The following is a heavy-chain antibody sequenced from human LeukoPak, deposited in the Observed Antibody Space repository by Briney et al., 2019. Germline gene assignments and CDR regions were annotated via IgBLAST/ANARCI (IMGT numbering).Heavy chain of an antibody. CDR2: ISYDGSNK. V-gene: IGHV3-30*18. J-gene: IGHJ4*02. Sequence: GGSLRLSCAASGFTFSSYGMHWVRQAPGKGLEWVAVISYDGSNKYYADSVKGRFTISRDNSKNTLYLQMNSLRAEDTAVYYCAKDLQYSNYLFDYWGQGTLVTVSS. CDR3: AKDLQYSNYLFDY. CDR1: GFTFSSYG. D-gene: IGHD4-11*01.